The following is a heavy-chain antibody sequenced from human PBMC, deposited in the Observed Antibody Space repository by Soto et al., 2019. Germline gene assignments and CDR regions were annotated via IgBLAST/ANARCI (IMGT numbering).Heavy chain of an antibody. Sequence: SETLSLTCAVYGGSFSGYYWSWIRQPPGKGLEWIGEINHSGSTNYNPSLKSRVTISVDTSKNQFSLKLSSVTAADTAVYYCARQRDAFDIWGQGTMVTVSS. J-gene: IGHJ3*02. V-gene: IGHV4-34*01. CDR1: GGSFSGYY. D-gene: IGHD1-1*01. CDR2: INHSGST. CDR3: ARQRDAFDI.